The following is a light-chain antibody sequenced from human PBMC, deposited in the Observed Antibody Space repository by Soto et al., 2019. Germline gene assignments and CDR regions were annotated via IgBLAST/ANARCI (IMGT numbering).Light chain of an antibody. V-gene: IGKV1-39*01. CDR1: QSISSY. CDR3: QQSYSTPVT. CDR2: AAS. Sequence: DIQMTQSPSSLSASVGDRVTITCRASQSISSYLNWYQQKPGKAPKLLIYAASSLQSGVPSRFRGSGSGTDFTLTISSLQPEDFATYYGQQSYSTPVTFGQGTRLEIK. J-gene: IGKJ5*01.